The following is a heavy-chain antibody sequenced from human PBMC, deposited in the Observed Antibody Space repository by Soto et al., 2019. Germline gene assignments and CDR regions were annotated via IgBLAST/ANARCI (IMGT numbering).Heavy chain of an antibody. CDR2: IYHTGNP. CDR1: TDSFNDYY. J-gene: IGHJ3*02. D-gene: IGHD5-18*01. V-gene: IGHV4-59*13. Sequence: QVRLHESGPGLVKPSETLSLTCTVSTDSFNDYYWCWIRQRPGKGLEWIGSIYHTGNPNYNPSLVSRVSISVDTSTIQFSLSLCSVTAADTAVYYCARDVGIHDSFDIWGQGTLVTVSS. CDR3: ARDVGIHDSFDI.